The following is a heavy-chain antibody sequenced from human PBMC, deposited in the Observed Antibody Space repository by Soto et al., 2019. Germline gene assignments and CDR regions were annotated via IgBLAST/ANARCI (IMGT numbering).Heavy chain of an antibody. CDR2: IYRGGST. V-gene: IGHV3-53*01. D-gene: IGHD3-22*01. Sequence: EVQLVESGGGLIQPGGSLRLSCAASGFTVSSNYMSWVRQAPGKGLEWVSVIYRGGSTYYADSVKGRFTISRDNSKNTLYLQMNSLRAEDTAVYYCARNYVSTAGGAFDIWGQGTMVTVSS. CDR1: GFTVSSNY. CDR3: ARNYVSTAGGAFDI. J-gene: IGHJ3*02.